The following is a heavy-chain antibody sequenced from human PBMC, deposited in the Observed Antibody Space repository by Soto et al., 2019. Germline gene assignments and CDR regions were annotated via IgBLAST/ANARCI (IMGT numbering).Heavy chain of an antibody. CDR1: GGSISSYY. D-gene: IGHD6-13*01. CDR2: IYYSGST. J-gene: IGHJ6*02. CDR3: ARGQSRNSSSWSRRFYYYGMDV. V-gene: IGHV4-59*01. Sequence: QVQLQESGPGLVKPSETLSLTCTVSGGSISSYYWSWIRQPPGKGLEWIGYIYYSGSTNYNPSLKSRVNISVDTSKNQFSLKLSSVTAADTAVYYCARGQSRNSSSWSRRFYYYGMDVWGQGTTVTVSS.